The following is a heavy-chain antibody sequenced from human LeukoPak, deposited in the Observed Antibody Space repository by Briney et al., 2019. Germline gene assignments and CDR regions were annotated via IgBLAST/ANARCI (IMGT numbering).Heavy chain of an antibody. CDR3: TTDLGTYYHGSQRLIPIDY. CDR2: IKSKTDGETT. V-gene: IGHV3-15*01. D-gene: IGHD3-10*01. CDR1: GFTFRSYW. J-gene: IGHJ4*02. Sequence: KAGGSLRLSCAASGFTFRSYWMNWVRQAPGKGLEWIGRIKSKTDGETTNYAEPVRGRFTISRDDSKSAVYLQMNSLKIEDTAVYYCTTDLGTYYHGSQRLIPIDYWGQGTLVTVSS.